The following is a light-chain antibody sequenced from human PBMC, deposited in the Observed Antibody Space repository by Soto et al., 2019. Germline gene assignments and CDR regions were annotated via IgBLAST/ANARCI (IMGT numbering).Light chain of an antibody. CDR1: QGIGDT. Sequence: TVLKQSPATLSVSPGKGVTLSCRASQGIGDTLAWYQHKPGQTPRLLIYDASNRATGIPARFSGIGSGTDFTLTISSLETEDFAVYYCQQRSNWPPITFGQGTRLEIK. V-gene: IGKV3-11*01. CDR3: QQRSNWPPIT. CDR2: DAS. J-gene: IGKJ5*01.